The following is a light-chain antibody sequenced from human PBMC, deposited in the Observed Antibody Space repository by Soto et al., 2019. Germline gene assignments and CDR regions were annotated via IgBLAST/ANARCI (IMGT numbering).Light chain of an antibody. CDR2: AAS. V-gene: IGKV3-15*01. J-gene: IGKJ2*02. Sequence: EIVMTQSPATLSVSPGDRASLSCRASQSVDSNLAWYQRKPGQVPRLLIYAASTRATGIPARFSGSGSGTEFTLSISSLQSEDFAVYYCQQYNNWPRTFGQGTKLEIK. CDR3: QQYNNWPRT. CDR1: QSVDSN.